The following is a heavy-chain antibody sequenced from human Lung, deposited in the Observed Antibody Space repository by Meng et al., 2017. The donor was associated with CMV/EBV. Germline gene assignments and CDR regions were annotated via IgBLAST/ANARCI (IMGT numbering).Heavy chain of an antibody. J-gene: IGHJ4*02. CDR1: EFSFSNYW. V-gene: IGHV3-7*01. Sequence: GESLKISCAASEFSFSNYWMSWVRQAPGKGLEWVANIKVDGSEKYYVDSVKGRFTISRDNAKNSLYLQMNSLRADETAMYYCARPPVDKTFFIQEYYFDYWGQGALVXVSS. D-gene: IGHD1-14*01. CDR3: ARPPVDKTFFIQEYYFDY. CDR2: IKVDGSEK.